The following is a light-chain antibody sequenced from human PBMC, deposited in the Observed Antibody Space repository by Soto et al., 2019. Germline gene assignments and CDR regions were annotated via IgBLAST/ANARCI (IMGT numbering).Light chain of an antibody. J-gene: IGKJ5*01. V-gene: IGKV1-39*01. Sequence: QLTNAGDTMIGSVAGRVSMRFPASQSISRYLNWYQQKPGKAPKLLLYAASSLQSGVPSRFSGSGSATDFTLTISSFKTEDFANYYCHQSSSTHSITFGQGTRLEIK. CDR1: QSISRY. CDR2: AAS. CDR3: HQSSSTHSIT.